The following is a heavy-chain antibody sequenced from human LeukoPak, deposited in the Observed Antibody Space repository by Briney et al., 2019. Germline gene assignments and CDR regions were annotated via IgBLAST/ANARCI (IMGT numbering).Heavy chain of an antibody. CDR3: ARDMREYCSGGSCYSDLYYYYYGMDV. J-gene: IGHJ6*02. V-gene: IGHV4-59*01. Sequence: SETLSLTCTVSGGSISSYYWSWIRQPPGKGLEWIGYIYYSGSTNYNPSLKSRVTISVDTSKNQFSLKLSSVTAADTAVYYCARDMREYCSGGSCYSDLYYYYYGMDVWGQGTTVTVSS. CDR1: GGSISSYY. D-gene: IGHD2-15*01. CDR2: IYYSGST.